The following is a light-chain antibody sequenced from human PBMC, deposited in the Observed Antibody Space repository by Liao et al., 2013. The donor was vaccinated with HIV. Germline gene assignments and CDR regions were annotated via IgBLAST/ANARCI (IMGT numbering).Light chain of an antibody. CDR3: QVWDSRNSRWM. CDR1: NIGTKS. CDR2: YDR. V-gene: IGLV3-21*04. Sequence: YVLTQTPSVSVAPGKTARITCGGNNIGTKSVNWYRHKPGQAPVMVIFYDRDRPSGIPDRFSGSRSGNTATLSISRAEAGDEADYYCQVWDSRNSRWMFGGGTKVTVL. J-gene: IGLJ3*02.